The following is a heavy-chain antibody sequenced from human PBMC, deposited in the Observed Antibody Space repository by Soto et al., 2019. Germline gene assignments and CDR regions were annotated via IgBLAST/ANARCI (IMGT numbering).Heavy chain of an antibody. CDR1: GFTFSSYT. Sequence: GGSLRLSCTASGFTFSSYTMTWVRQAPGRGLEGASVFTARGGGPFYADSVKGRFTSSRDNSGSTLYLQMNSLRAEDTAVYYCAKDTRYADYVRWFDSWGQGTLVTVSS. CDR2: FTARGGGP. J-gene: IGHJ5*01. D-gene: IGHD4-17*01. V-gene: IGHV3-23*01. CDR3: AKDTRYADYVRWFDS.